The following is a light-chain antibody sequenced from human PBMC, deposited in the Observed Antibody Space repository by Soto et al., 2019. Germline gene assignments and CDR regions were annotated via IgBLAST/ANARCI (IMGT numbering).Light chain of an antibody. CDR3: QQRSNRIT. CDR2: DIS. CDR1: QSVAGS. V-gene: IGKV3-11*01. J-gene: IGKJ5*01. Sequence: EFVLTQSPATLSLSPVERAILSCRASQSVAGSLAWYQQKPGQAPRLLIYDISTRAAAIPARFSGSGSGTDFTLTVSSLKPEDFALYYCQQRSNRITFGQGTRLEIK.